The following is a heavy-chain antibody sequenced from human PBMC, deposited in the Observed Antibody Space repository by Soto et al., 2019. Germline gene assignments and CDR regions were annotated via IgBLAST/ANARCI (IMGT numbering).Heavy chain of an antibody. Sequence: SQTLSLTCAISGDSVSSNSATWNWIRQSPSRGLEWLGRTYYRSKWYSDYAVSVKSRLTINPDTSKNHFSLQLDSVTPDDTAVYYCARENGAAAQAHYYYGMDVWGQGTTVTVSS. CDR2: TYYRSKWYS. CDR3: ARENGAAAQAHYYYGMDV. J-gene: IGHJ6*02. D-gene: IGHD2-2*01. CDR1: GDSVSSNSAT. V-gene: IGHV6-1*01.